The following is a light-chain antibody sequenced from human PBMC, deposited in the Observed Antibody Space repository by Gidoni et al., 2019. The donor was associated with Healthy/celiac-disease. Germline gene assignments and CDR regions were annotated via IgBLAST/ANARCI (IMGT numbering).Light chain of an antibody. CDR2: WAS. CDR1: PSVLYSSNNKNY. J-gene: IGKJ4*01. V-gene: IGKV4-1*01. Sequence: IVMPKHPDSLVVSLGERATINCKSSPSVLYSSNNKNYLTWYQQKPGQPPKLLIYWASTRESGVPDRFSGSGSGTDFTLTISSLQAEDVAVYYCQQYYSTPLTFGGGTKVEIK. CDR3: QQYYSTPLT.